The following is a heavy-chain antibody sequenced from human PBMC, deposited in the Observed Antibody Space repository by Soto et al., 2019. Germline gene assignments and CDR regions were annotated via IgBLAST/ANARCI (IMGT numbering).Heavy chain of an antibody. J-gene: IGHJ4*02. V-gene: IGHV4-4*02. D-gene: IGHD6-6*01. CDR2: IYHSGST. Sequence: PSETLSLTCAVSGGSISSSNWWSWVRQPPGKGLEWIGEIYHSGSTNYNPSLKSRVTISVDKSKNQFSLKLSSVTAADTAVYYCARDLLLGSSSSGDKDYWGQGTLVTVSS. CDR1: GGSISSSNW. CDR3: ARDLLLGSSSSGDKDY.